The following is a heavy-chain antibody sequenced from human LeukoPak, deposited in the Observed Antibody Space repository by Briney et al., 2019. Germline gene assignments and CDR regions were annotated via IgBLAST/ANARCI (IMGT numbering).Heavy chain of an antibody. D-gene: IGHD1-7*01. CDR2: TVSEIDGGTT. CDR3: TTDEDWNYARKDV. CDR1: GFTFNYAW. Sequence: GGSLRLSCAASGFTFNYAWMSWVRQVPGKGLEWVGQTVSEIDGGTTDYAAPVKGRFTISRDDSKSTLYLQMNSLKIEDTAVYYCTTDEDWNYARKDVWGQGATVIVSS. J-gene: IGHJ6*02. V-gene: IGHV3-15*04.